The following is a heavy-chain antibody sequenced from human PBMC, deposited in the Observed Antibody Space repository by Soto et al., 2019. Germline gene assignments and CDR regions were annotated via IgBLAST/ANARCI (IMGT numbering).Heavy chain of an antibody. CDR3: ARDLGSRWSALLSYGMDV. V-gene: IGHV3-30-3*01. CDR1: GFTFSSYA. D-gene: IGHD2-15*01. CDR2: ISYDGSNK. J-gene: IGHJ6*02. Sequence: QVQLVESGGGVVQPGRSLRLSCAASGFTFSSYAMHWVRQAPGKGLEWVAVISYDGSNKYYADSVKGRFTISRDNSKNTLYLQMNSLRAEDTAVYYCARDLGSRWSALLSYGMDVWGQGTTVTVSS.